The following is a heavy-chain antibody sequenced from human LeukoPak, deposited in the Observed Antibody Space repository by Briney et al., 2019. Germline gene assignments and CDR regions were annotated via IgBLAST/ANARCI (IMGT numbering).Heavy chain of an antibody. D-gene: IGHD6-13*01. V-gene: IGHV3-23*01. CDR2: ISGSGGST. CDR3: AKTYSSSWYSLDAFDI. J-gene: IGHJ3*02. CDR1: GFIFSSYA. Sequence: TGGSLRLSCAASGFIFSSYAMSWVRQAPGKGLEWVSAISGSGGSTYYADSVKGRVTISRDNSKNTLYLQMNSLRAEDTAVYYCAKTYSSSWYSLDAFDIWGQGTMVTVSS.